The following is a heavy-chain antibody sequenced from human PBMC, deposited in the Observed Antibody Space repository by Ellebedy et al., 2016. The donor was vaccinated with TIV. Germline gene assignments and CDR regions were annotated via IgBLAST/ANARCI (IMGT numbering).Heavy chain of an antibody. Sequence: PGGSLRLSCAASGFSFSSYAMSWVRQAPGKGLDWVSALSINGASTYYADSVKGRFTISRDISKNTMYLQINSLRADDTAVYYCAKDGDCSSSSCYGWYFDLWGRGTLVTVSS. V-gene: IGHV3-23*01. J-gene: IGHJ2*01. CDR2: LSINGAST. CDR1: GFSFSSYA. D-gene: IGHD2-15*01. CDR3: AKDGDCSSSSCYGWYFDL.